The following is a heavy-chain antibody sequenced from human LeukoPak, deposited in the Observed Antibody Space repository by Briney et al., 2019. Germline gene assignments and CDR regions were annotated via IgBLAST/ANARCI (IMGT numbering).Heavy chain of an antibody. CDR3: ATYWNYGY. CDR2: FSSSSSTI. J-gene: IGHJ4*02. V-gene: IGHV3-48*01. Sequence: PGGSLRLSCAASGFTFSSYSMNWLRQAPGQGLEWVSYFSSSSSTIYYTDSVKGRFTISRDNAKNSLYLQMNSLRAEDTAVYYCATYWNYGYWGQGTLVTVSS. D-gene: IGHD1-7*01. CDR1: GFTFSSYS.